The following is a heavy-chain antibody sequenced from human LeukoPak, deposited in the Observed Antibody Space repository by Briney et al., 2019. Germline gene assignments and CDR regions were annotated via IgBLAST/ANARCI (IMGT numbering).Heavy chain of an antibody. CDR2: TYYSGST. CDR1: GGSISSSSYY. Sequence: PSETLSLTCAVSGGSISSSSYYWGWIRQPPGKGLEWIGSTYYSGSTYYNPSLKSRVTISVDTSKNQFSLKLSSVTAADTAVYYCARADKGSWYSYFDYWGQGTLVTVSS. D-gene: IGHD6-13*01. J-gene: IGHJ4*02. V-gene: IGHV4-39*07. CDR3: ARADKGSWYSYFDY.